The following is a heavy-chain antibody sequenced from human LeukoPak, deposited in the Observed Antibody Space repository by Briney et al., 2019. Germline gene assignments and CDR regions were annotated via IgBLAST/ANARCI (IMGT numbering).Heavy chain of an antibody. CDR1: GFIFTNYF. J-gene: IGHJ4*02. CDR3: ATDRGWRTSGYYLYYFEY. Sequence: PGGSLRLSCAASGFIFTNYFVSWVRQAPGKGLEWVASIKHDGSEKYYVDSVRGRFTISRDNTMNSLYLQMSSLRAEDTAVYCATDRGWRTSGYYLYYFEYWGQGTLVTYSS. V-gene: IGHV3-7*01. D-gene: IGHD3-3*01. CDR2: IKHDGSEK.